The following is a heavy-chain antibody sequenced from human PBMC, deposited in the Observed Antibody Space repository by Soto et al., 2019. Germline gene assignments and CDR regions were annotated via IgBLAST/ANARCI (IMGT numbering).Heavy chain of an antibody. CDR2: IYYSGST. V-gene: IGHV4-31*03. D-gene: IGHD3-22*01. CDR3: ARLGAYYQSLDP. J-gene: IGHJ5*02. CDR1: GGYISSGCYY. Sequence: PSETLSLTCTVSGGYISSGCYYWSWIRQHPGKGLEWIGYIYYSGSTYYNPSLKSRVTISVDTSKNQFSLKLSSVTAADTAVYYCARLGAYYQSLDPWGPGTLVTVSS.